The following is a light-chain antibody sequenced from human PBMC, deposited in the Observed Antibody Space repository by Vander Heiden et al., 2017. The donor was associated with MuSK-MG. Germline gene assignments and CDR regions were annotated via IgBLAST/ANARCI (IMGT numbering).Light chain of an antibody. CDR3: QQDDTYPYT. Sequence: DIVMIQSPDSLALSLGERATISCKSSQNLLQRSNNKNYLSWYQQRPGQPPRLLFYWASARESGVPDRFSGSGSGTEFTLSISSLQAEDFAIYYCQQDDTYPYTFGQGTKLEIK. CDR1: QNLLQRSNNKNY. J-gene: IGKJ2*01. CDR2: WAS. V-gene: IGKV4-1*01.